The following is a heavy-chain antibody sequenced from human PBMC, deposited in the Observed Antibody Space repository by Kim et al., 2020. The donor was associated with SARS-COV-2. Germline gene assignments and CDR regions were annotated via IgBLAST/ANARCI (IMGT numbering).Heavy chain of an antibody. CDR1: GFTFSSYS. V-gene: IGHV3-21*01. J-gene: IGHJ6*02. D-gene: IGHD3-22*01. CDR3: ARAVSTYDSSGYYPYGMDV. Sequence: GGSLRLSCAASGFTFSSYSMNWARQAPGKGLEWVSSISSSSSYIYYADSVKGRFTISRDNAKNSLYLQMNSLRAEDTAVYYCARAVSTYDSSGYYPYGMDVWGQGTTVTVSS. CDR2: ISSSSSYI.